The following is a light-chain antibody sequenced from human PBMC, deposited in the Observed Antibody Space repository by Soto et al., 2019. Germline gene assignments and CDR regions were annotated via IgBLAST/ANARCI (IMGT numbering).Light chain of an antibody. CDR3: CSFAGNYIYV. CDR1: SSDVGGYNY. CDR2: DVS. J-gene: IGLJ1*01. Sequence: QSVLTPPRSVSGSPGQSVTISCTGTSSDVGGYNYVSWYLQHPGKAPKVMIYDVSKRPSGVPDRFSGSKSGNTASLTISGLQSEDEADYYCCSFAGNYIYVFGTGTKLTVL. V-gene: IGLV2-11*01.